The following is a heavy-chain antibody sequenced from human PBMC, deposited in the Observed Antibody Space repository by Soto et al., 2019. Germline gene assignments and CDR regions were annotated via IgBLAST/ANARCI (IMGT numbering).Heavy chain of an antibody. Sequence: GGPLRLSCAAAGFTFSIYAMSWVRQAPGKGLEWVGRIKSKTDGGTTDYAAPVKGRFTISRDDSKNTLYLQMNSLKTEDTAVYYCTTGPHGDLQYYFDYWGQGTLVTVSS. D-gene: IGHD3-10*01. CDR1: GFTFSIYA. CDR2: IKSKTDGGTT. V-gene: IGHV3-15*01. J-gene: IGHJ4*02. CDR3: TTGPHGDLQYYFDY.